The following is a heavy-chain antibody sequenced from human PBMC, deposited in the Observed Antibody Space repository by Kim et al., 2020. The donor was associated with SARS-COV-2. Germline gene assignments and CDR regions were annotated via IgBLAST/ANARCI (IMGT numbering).Heavy chain of an antibody. D-gene: IGHD5-12*01. CDR1: GGSISSSSYF. Sequence: SETLSLTCTVSGGSISSSSYFWGWIRQPPAKGLEWIGTIYYSGSTYYNPSLKSRVTISVDTFKNQFSLKLTSVTAADTAVYYCARQRAILATVTGGIDYWGQGALVTVSS. CDR2: IYYSGST. J-gene: IGHJ4*02. CDR3: ARQRAILATVTGGIDY. V-gene: IGHV4-39*01.